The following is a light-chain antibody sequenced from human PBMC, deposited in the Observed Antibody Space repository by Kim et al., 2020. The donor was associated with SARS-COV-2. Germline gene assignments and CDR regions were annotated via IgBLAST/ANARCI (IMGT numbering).Light chain of an antibody. CDR2: GKK. V-gene: IGLV3-19*01. CDR1: SRRSYY. CDR3: NSRDSSGNHWV. J-gene: IGLJ3*02. Sequence: ALGQTGRITCQGDSRRSYYASWYQQKPGQAPVLVIYGKKNRPSGIPDRFSGSSSGNTASLTITGAQAEDEADYYCNSRDSSGNHWVFSGGTQLTVL.